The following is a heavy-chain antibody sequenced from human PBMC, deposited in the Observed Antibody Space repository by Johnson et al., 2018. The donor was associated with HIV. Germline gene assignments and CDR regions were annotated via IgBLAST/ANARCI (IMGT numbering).Heavy chain of an antibody. Sequence: QVQLVESGGGVVQPGGSLRLSCAASGFTFSSYGMHWVRQAPGKGLEWVAFIRYDGSNKYYADSVKGRFTISRDNSKNMVYLQMNSLRAEVTAVYYCAKSGLFVLVVYAPDVLDIWGQGTMVTVSS. V-gene: IGHV3-30*02. CDR3: AKSGLFVLVVYAPDVLDI. CDR1: GFTFSSYG. J-gene: IGHJ3*02. D-gene: IGHD2-8*02. CDR2: IRYDGSNK.